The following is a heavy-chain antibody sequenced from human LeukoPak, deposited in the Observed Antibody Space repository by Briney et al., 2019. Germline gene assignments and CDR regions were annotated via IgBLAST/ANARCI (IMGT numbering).Heavy chain of an antibody. J-gene: IGHJ5*02. V-gene: IGHV3-21*01. Sequence: GGSLRLSCAASGFTFSSYSMNWVRQAPGKGLEWVSSISSSSSYIYYADSVKGRFTISRDNAKNSLYLQMNSLRAEDTAVYYCAREGVVPAADGGWFDPWGQGTLVTVSS. CDR1: GFTFSSYS. D-gene: IGHD2-2*01. CDR2: ISSSSSYI. CDR3: AREGVVPAADGGWFDP.